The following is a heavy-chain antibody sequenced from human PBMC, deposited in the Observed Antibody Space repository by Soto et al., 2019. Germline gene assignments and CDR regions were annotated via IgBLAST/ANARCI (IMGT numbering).Heavy chain of an antibody. CDR1: GGTFSSYA. V-gene: IGHV1-69*01. CDR3: ARVDHELDVPFDY. Sequence: QVQLVQSGAEVRKPGSSVKVSCKASGGTFSSYAVTWVRQAPGQGLEYVGGIIPVFGSPKYAQKFQGRVTITADESTTTAYMELSSLRSEDTAVYYCARVDHELDVPFDYWGQGTLVTVSS. D-gene: IGHD1-1*01. J-gene: IGHJ4*02. CDR2: IIPVFGSP.